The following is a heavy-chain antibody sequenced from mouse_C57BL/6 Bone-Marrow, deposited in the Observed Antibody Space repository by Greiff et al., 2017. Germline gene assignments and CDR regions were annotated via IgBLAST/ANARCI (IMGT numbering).Heavy chain of an antibody. J-gene: IGHJ3*01. D-gene: IGHD2-2*01. CDR3: ARFGYDVRFAY. Sequence: VQLQQPGAELVRPGTSVKLSCKASGYTFTSYWMHWVKQRPGQGLEWIGVIDPSDSYTNYNQKFKGKATLTVDTSSSTAYMQLSSLTSEDSAVYYCARFGYDVRFAYWGQGTLVTVSA. V-gene: IGHV1-59*01. CDR1: GYTFTSYW. CDR2: IDPSDSYT.